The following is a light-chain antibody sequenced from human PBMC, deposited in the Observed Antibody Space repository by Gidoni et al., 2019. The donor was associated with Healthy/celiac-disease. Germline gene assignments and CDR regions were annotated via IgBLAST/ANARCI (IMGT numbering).Light chain of an antibody. J-gene: IGLJ3*02. CDR1: SSDVGSYNL. V-gene: IGLV2-23*01. CDR3: CSYAGSSIAHWV. Sequence: QSALTQPASVSGSPGQSITLSCTGTSSDVGSYNLVSWYQQHPGKAPKLMIYEGSKRPSGVSNRFSGSKSGNTASLTISGLQAEDEADYYCCSYAGSSIAHWVFGGGTKLTVL. CDR2: EGS.